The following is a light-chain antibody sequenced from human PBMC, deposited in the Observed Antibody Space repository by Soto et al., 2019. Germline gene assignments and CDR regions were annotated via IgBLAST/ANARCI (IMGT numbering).Light chain of an antibody. CDR2: TAS. CDR1: QGLSSW. CDR3: QQANSFPIT. V-gene: IGKV1-12*01. J-gene: IGKJ5*01. Sequence: DIQMTQSPSSVSASVGDRVTITCRASQGLSSWLAWYQQKPGKAPKLLIYTASSLQSGVPSRFSGSGSGTDFTLTISSLQPEDFATYYCQQANSFPITCGQGTRLEIK.